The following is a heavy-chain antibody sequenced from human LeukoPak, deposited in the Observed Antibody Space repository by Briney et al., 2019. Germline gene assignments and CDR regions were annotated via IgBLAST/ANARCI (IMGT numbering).Heavy chain of an antibody. J-gene: IGHJ4*02. CDR2: ISYDGSNK. V-gene: IGHV3-30*18. Sequence: GGSLRLSCAAPGFTFSSYGMHWVRQAPGKGLEWVAVISYDGSNKYYADSVKGRFTISRDNSKNTLYLQMNSLRAEDTAVYYCAKGFSHDSSVDYWGQGTLVTVSS. D-gene: IGHD3-9*01. CDR1: GFTFSSYG. CDR3: AKGFSHDSSVDY.